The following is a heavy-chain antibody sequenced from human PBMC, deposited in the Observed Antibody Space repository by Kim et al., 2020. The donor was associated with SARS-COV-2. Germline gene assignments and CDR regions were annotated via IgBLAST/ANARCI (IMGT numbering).Heavy chain of an antibody. CDR2: ISGSGGST. CDR3: AKDYEVELRFLKY. Sequence: GGSLRLSCAASGFTFNTFAMSWVRQAPGKGLEWVSGISGSGGSTDYADSVKGRFTISKDKSKNTLYLQMNSLRGEDTGVYYCAKDYEVELRFLKY. CDR1: GFTFNTFA. V-gene: IGHV3-23*01. D-gene: IGHD3-3*01. J-gene: IGHJ1*01.